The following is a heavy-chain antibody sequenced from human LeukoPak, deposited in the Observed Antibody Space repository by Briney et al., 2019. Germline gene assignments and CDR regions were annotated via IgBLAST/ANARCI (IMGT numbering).Heavy chain of an antibody. V-gene: IGHV1-46*01. CDR2: INPSGGST. D-gene: IGHD6-19*01. J-gene: IGHJ4*02. CDR3: ARERKQWLVGFDY. CDR1: GYTFTSYY. Sequence: ASVKVSCKASGYTFTSYYMHWVRQAPGQGLEWMGIINPSGGSTSYAQKFQGRVTMTRDTSISTAYMELSRPRSDDTAVYYCARERKQWLVGFDYWGQGTLVTASS.